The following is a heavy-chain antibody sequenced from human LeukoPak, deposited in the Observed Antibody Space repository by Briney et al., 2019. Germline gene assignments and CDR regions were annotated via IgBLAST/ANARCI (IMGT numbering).Heavy chain of an antibody. D-gene: IGHD2-2*01. CDR3: AKGGYCSSTSCYGDWFDP. V-gene: IGHV3-23*01. CDR1: GFTFSSYA. Sequence: GGSLRLSCAASGFTFSSYARSWVRQAPGKGLEWVSAISGSGGSTYYADSVKGRFTISRDNSKNTLYLQMNSLRAEDTAVYYCAKGGYCSSTSCYGDWFDPWGQGTLVTVSS. J-gene: IGHJ5*02. CDR2: ISGSGGST.